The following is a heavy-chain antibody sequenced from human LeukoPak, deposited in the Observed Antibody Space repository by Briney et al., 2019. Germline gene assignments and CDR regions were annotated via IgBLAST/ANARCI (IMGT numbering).Heavy chain of an antibody. J-gene: IGHJ3*01. D-gene: IGHD2-8*01. CDR2: INDSGGNT. CDR3: ARSQSGVFDV. Sequence: GGSLRLSCAASGFTFSSYTMGWVRQAPGKGLEWVSEINDSGGNTYYARSVKGRFTISRDNSKNTVYLQMNSLRAEDTALYYCARSQSGVFDVWGQGTMVTVSS. CDR1: GFTFSSYT. V-gene: IGHV3-23*01.